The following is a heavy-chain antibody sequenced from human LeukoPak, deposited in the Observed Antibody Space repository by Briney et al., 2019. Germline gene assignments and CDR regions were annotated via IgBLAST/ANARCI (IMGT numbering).Heavy chain of an antibody. CDR3: ARARWFGELLDYYYYGMDV. J-gene: IGHJ6*04. CDR1: GYTFTSYG. Sequence: ASVKVSCKASGYTFTSYGISWVRQAPGQGLEWMGWISAYNGNTNYAQKLQGRVTMTTDTSTSTAYMELRSLRSDDTAVYYCARARWFGELLDYYYYGMDVWGKGTPVTVSS. D-gene: IGHD3-10*01. CDR2: ISAYNGNT. V-gene: IGHV1-18*04.